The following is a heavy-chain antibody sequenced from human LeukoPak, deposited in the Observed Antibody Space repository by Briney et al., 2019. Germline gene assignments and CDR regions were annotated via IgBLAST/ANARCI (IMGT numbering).Heavy chain of an antibody. V-gene: IGHV4-39*01. J-gene: IGHJ4*02. CDR3: TAGRSDYFDF. CDR1: GGSISSSSYY. D-gene: IGHD6-25*01. CDR2: IYYSGST. Sequence: SETLSLTCTVSGGSISSSSYYWGWIRQPPGKGLEWIGSIYYSGSTYYNPSLKSRVTISVDTSKNQFSLKLSSVTAADTAVYYCTAGRSDYFDFWGQGTLVTVSS.